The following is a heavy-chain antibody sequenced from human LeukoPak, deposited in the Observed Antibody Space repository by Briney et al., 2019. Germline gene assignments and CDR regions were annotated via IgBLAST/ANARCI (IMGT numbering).Heavy chain of an antibody. Sequence: GRSLRLSCAASGFTFDDYAMHWVRQAPGKGLEWVSGISWNSGSIGYADSVKGRFTISRDNAKNSLYLQMNSLRAEDTAVYYCARDRSGPLWEWLRPIDYWGQGTLVTVSS. J-gene: IGHJ4*02. D-gene: IGHD5-12*01. CDR2: ISWNSGSI. V-gene: IGHV3-9*01. CDR1: GFTFDDYA. CDR3: ARDRSGPLWEWLRPIDY.